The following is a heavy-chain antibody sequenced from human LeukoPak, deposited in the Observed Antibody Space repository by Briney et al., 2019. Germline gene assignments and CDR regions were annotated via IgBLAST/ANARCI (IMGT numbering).Heavy chain of an antibody. CDR1: GFTVSSND. CDR3: AGVMRGAFDI. V-gene: IGHV3-53*01. J-gene: IGHJ3*02. CDR2: LYSGGNT. Sequence: GGSLRLSCAASGFTVSSNDMNWVRQAPGKGLEWVSLLYSGGNTYYADSVKGRFTISRDNSKNTLYLQLDSLRAEDTAVYYCAGVMRGAFDIWGQGTFVTVSS.